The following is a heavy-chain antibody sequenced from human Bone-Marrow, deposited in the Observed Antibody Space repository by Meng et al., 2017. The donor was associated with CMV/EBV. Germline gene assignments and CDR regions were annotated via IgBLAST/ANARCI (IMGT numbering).Heavy chain of an antibody. CDR3: ARGEDGGSDYYFGVIRYYFDY. CDR1: GYTFTSYG. V-gene: IGHV1-18*01. Sequence: ASVKVSCKASGYTFTSYGISWVRQAPGQGLEWMGWISAYNGNTNYAQKLQGRVTMTTDTSTSTAYMELRSLRSDDTAVYYCARGEDGGSDYYFGVIRYYFDYWGQGTLVTVSS. J-gene: IGHJ4*02. D-gene: IGHD1-26*01. CDR2: ISAYNGNT.